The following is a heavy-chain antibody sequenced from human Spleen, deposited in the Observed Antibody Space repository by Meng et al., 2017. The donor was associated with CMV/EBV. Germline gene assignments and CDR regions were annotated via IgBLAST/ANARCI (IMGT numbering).Heavy chain of an antibody. D-gene: IGHD2-21*02. J-gene: IGHJ4*02. CDR1: RCSTTSRNL. CDR2: IYHSGST. V-gene: IGHV4-4*02. CDR3: ARIERRRILKYCGSDCSTTDY. Sequence: QVQLQESGPGLVKPSVTLALSCAVARCSTTSRNLWTRVCPVPGKGLEWIGEIYHSGSTNYNPSLKSRVTISVDKFKNQFSLKLGSVTAADTAVYYFARIERRRILKYCGSDCSTTDYWGQGTLVTVSS.